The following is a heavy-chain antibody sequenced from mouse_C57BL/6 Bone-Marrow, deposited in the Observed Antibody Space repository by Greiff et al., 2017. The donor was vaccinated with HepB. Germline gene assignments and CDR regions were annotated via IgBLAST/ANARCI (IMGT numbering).Heavy chain of an antibody. Sequence: VHVKQSGPELVKPGDSVKISCKASGYSFTGYFMNWVMQSHGKSLEWIGRINPYNGDTFYNQKFKGKATLTVDKSSSTAHMELRSLTSEDSAVYYCARGITTWAMDYWGQGTSVTVSS. D-gene: IGHD1-1*01. CDR3: ARGITTWAMDY. CDR2: INPYNGDT. CDR1: GYSFTGYF. V-gene: IGHV1-20*01. J-gene: IGHJ4*01.